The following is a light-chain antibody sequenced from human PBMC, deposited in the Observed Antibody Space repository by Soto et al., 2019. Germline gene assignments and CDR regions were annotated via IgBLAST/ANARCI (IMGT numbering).Light chain of an antibody. V-gene: IGLV2-8*01. Sequence: QSVLTQPPSASGSPGQSVTISCTGTNSDVGGFNYVSWYQHHPGKAPKLMIYEVNKRPSGVPDRFSGSKSGNTASLTVSGLQAEDEADYYCSSYAGSNTYVFGTGTKLTVL. CDR3: SSYAGSNTYV. CDR1: NSDVGGFNY. CDR2: EVN. J-gene: IGLJ1*01.